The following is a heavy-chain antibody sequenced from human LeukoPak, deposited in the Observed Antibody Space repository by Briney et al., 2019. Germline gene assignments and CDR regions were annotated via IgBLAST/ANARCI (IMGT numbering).Heavy chain of an antibody. D-gene: IGHD5-18*01. CDR3: AKAWRKWIQLRNRGVDY. CDR1: GFTFSSYS. J-gene: IGHJ4*02. V-gene: IGHV3-21*01. Sequence: EGSLRLSCAASGFTFSSYSMNWVRQAPGKGLEWVSSISSSSSYIYYADSVKGRFTISRDNSKNTLYLQMNSLRAEDTAVYYCAKAWRKWIQLRNRGVDYGGQGPLVTVSS. CDR2: ISSSSSYI.